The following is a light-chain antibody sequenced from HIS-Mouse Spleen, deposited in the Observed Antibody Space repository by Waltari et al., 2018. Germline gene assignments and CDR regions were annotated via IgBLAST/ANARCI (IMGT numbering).Light chain of an antibody. J-gene: IGLJ3*02. CDR1: SSDVGSYNL. CDR3: CSYAGSSTFNWV. CDR2: EGS. Sequence: QSALTQPASVSGSPGQPITIPCTRTSSDVGSYNLVSCYQQHPGKAPKLMIYEGSKRPSGVSNRFSGSKSGNTASLTISGLQAEDEADYYCCSYAGSSTFNWVFGGGTKLTVL. V-gene: IGLV2-23*01.